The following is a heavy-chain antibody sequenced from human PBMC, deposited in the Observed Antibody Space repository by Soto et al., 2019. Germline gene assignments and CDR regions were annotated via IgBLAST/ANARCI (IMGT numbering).Heavy chain of an antibody. V-gene: IGHV4-39*01. Sequence: QLQLQESGPGLVKPSETLSLTCTVSGGSISSSSYYWGWIRQPPGKGLEWIGSIYYSGSTYYNPSLKSRVTISVDTSKNQFSLKLSSVTAADTAVYYCARHVVVSSGWYNFDYWGQGTLVTVSS. D-gene: IGHD6-19*01. J-gene: IGHJ4*02. CDR3: ARHVVVSSGWYNFDY. CDR1: GGSISSSSYY. CDR2: IYYSGST.